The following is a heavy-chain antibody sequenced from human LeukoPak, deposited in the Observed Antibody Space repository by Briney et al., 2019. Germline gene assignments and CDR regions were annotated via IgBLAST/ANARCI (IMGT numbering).Heavy chain of an antibody. J-gene: IGHJ4*02. D-gene: IGHD2-15*01. CDR3: VRSRYCSVGRCYSDY. CDR2: IKLDGSEK. Sequence: GGSLRLSCAASGFTFSNYWMNWVRQAPGKGLEWVANIKLDGSEKYYVDSVKGRFTISRDNAKNSLYLQMNSLRAEDTAVYYCVRSRYCSVGRCYSDYWGQGTLVTVSS. V-gene: IGHV3-7*04. CDR1: GFTFSNYW.